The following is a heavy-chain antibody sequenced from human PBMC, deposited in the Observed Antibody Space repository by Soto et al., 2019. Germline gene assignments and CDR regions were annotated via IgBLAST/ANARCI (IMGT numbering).Heavy chain of an antibody. CDR2: ISHSGST. V-gene: IGHV4-34*01. D-gene: IGHD2-8*02. CDR1: GGSFSGYS. Sequence: QVQLQQWGAGLLKPSETLCLTCAVYGGSFSGYSWTWIRQPPGTGLEWIGEISHSGSTNYNPSLKSRVTISVDTSKNQFSLRLTSVTAADTAVYYWARDKITGRFDYWGQRTLVTVSS. J-gene: IGHJ4*02. CDR3: ARDKITGRFDY.